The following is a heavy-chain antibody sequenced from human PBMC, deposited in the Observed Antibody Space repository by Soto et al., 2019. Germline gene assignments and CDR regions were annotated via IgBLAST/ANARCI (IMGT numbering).Heavy chain of an antibody. V-gene: IGHV1-8*01. J-gene: IGHJ4*02. CDR2: MNPSSGRT. Sequence: PAKPSSKAPRYTFTTNSRNSPRQATGQGPEWMGWMNPSSGRTGYAQKFQGRVSMTRNTSISTAYMELSSLISEDMAEYYCAISSRYTGLTWGQGTPVTVSS. CDR1: RYTFTTNS. CDR3: AISSRYTGLT. D-gene: IGHD3-16*02.